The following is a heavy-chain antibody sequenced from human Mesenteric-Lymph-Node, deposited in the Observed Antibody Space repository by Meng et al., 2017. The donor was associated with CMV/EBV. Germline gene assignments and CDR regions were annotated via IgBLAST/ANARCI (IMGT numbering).Heavy chain of an antibody. J-gene: IGHJ6*02. CDR2: IFSDGTNK. V-gene: IGHV3-33*06. CDR1: GFRFNSYG. CDR3: VKDFRGGLDV. Sequence: SLKISCAVSGFRFNSYGMHWVRQAPGKGLEWVAGIFSDGTNKDYAESVKGRFTVLTDISKNTLFLQMDSLRVEDTAVYYCVKDFRGGLDVWGQGTTVTVSS.